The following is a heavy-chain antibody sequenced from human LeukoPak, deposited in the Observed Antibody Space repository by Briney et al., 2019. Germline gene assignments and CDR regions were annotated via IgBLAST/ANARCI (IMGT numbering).Heavy chain of an antibody. CDR1: GGSFRGYY. D-gene: IGHD2-21*01. Sequence: PETLSLTCAVHGGSFRGYYWSWIRQPPGTGRGWIGEVNHSGSTNYNPSLTSRVTISVDTSNNQFSLKLSSVTAADTAVYYCAREAGVVDNTDAFDIWGQGTMVTVSS. J-gene: IGHJ3*02. CDR3: AREAGVVDNTDAFDI. CDR2: VNHSGST. V-gene: IGHV4-34*01.